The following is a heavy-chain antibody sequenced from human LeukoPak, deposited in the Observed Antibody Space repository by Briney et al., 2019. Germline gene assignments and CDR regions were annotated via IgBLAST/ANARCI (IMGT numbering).Heavy chain of an antibody. V-gene: IGHV3-53*05. J-gene: IGHJ6*02. CDR2: FYSGGKT. D-gene: IGHD6-13*01. CDR1: GFTVSSRY. CDR3: ARGGQQMSDAMDV. Sequence: PGGSLRLSCAASGFTVSSRYMSWVRQAPGKGLEWVSVFYSGGKTYYTDSVKGRFTISKDNSKNRLYLQMNSLRTEDTAVYFCARGGQQMSDAMDVWGQGTTVTVSS.